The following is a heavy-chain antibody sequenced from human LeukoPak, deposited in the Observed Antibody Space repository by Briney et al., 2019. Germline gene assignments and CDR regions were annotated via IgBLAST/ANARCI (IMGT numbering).Heavy chain of an antibody. CDR3: ARDAIPAATPYYYYGMDV. CDR1: GGSISSGGYY. D-gene: IGHD2-2*01. V-gene: IGHV4-31*03. Sequence: SQTLSLTCTVSGGSISSGGYYWRWIRQHPGKGLEWIGYIYYSGSTYYNPSLKSRVTISVDTSKNQFSLKLSSVTAADTAVYYCARDAIPAATPYYYYGMDVWGKGTTVTVSS. J-gene: IGHJ6*04. CDR2: IYYSGST.